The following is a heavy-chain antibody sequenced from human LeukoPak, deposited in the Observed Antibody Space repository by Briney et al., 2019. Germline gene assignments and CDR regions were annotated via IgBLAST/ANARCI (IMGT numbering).Heavy chain of an antibody. CDR2: MYYSGST. Sequence: PSETLSLTCTVSGDSISSSSYHWGWIRQPTGKGLEWIGSMYYSGSTYYNPSLKSRVTISIDTSKNQFSLKLSSVTAADTAVYYCARHHVAMLRGVNYASETGDWGQGTLVTVSS. J-gene: IGHJ4*02. D-gene: IGHD3-10*01. V-gene: IGHV4-39*01. CDR3: ARHHVAMLRGVNYASETGD. CDR1: GDSISSSSYH.